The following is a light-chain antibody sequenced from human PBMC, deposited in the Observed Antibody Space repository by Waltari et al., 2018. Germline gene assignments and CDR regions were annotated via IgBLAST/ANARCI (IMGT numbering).Light chain of an antibody. CDR2: DTS. J-gene: IGKJ4*01. Sequence: DTATLPCRASQSVSSSYLAWYQQKPGQAPRLLIYDTSNRASGTPDRFSGSGSGTDFSLSISSLEPEDFAVYYCQQRHNWPLTFGGGTKVEIK. CDR1: QSVSSSY. V-gene: IGKV3D-20*02. CDR3: QQRHNWPLT.